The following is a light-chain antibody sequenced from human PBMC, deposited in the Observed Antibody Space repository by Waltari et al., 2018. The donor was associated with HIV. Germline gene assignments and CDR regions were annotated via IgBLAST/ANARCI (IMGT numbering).Light chain of an antibody. V-gene: IGKV4-1*01. CDR3: HQYYTTPWA. J-gene: IGKJ1*01. CDR1: QSVLYNSNSKNY. Sequence: DIVLTQSPDSLAVSLGERATINCKASQSVLYNSNSKNYLSWYQQKPGQPPKLLIYWASTRESGVPDRFSGSGSGTDFTLTISGLQAEDVAVYYCHQYYTTPWAFGQGTKAEIK. CDR2: WAS.